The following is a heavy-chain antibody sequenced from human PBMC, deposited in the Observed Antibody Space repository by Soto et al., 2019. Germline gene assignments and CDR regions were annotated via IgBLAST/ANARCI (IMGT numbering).Heavy chain of an antibody. J-gene: IGHJ4*02. CDR2: IYHSGST. CDR3: ARDVENCCDSSPAGQFDF. V-gene: IGHV4-4*02. CDR1: GGSISSSNW. Sequence: LRRPLSLTCAVSGGSISSSNWWTWVRQPPGKGLEWIGEIYHSGSTNYNPSLKSRITISVDKSKNQFFLKLTSVTAADTAVYYCARDVENCCDSSPAGQFDFWGQGTLVTVSS. D-gene: IGHD3-22*01.